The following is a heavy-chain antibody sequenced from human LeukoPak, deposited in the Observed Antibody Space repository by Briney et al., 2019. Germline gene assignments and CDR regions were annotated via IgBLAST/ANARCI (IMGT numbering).Heavy chain of an antibody. D-gene: IGHD3-22*01. V-gene: IGHV1-46*01. J-gene: IGHJ5*02. Sequence: ASVKVSCKASGYTFTSYYMHWVLQAPGQGLEWMGIINPSGGSTSYAQKFQGRVTMTRDTSTSTVYMELSSLRSEDTAVYYCARAYYDSSGYHHNWFDPWGQGTLVTVSS. CDR2: INPSGGST. CDR3: ARAYYDSSGYHHNWFDP. CDR1: GYTFTSYY.